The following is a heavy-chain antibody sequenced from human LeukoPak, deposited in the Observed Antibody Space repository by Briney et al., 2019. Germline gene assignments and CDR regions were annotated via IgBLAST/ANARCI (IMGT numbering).Heavy chain of an antibody. J-gene: IGHJ4*02. CDR3: ARDSGSYDGYFDY. Sequence: SETLSLTCTVSGGSISSSSYYWGWIRQPPGKGLEWIGSIYYSGSTYYNPSLKSRVTISVDTSKNQFSLKLSSVTAADTAVYYCARDSGSYDGYFDYWGQGTLVTVSS. CDR2: IYYSGST. D-gene: IGHD1-26*01. V-gene: IGHV4-39*02. CDR1: GGSISSSSYY.